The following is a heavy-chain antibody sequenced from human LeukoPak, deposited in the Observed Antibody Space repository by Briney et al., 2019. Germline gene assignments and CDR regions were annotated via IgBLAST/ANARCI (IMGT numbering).Heavy chain of an antibody. CDR3: AVMYYYDSSVTGYFDY. CDR1: GGTFSSYA. D-gene: IGHD3-22*01. J-gene: IGHJ4*02. CDR2: IIPIFGTA. Sequence: ASVKVSCKASGGTFSSYAISWGRQAPGQGLEWMGGIIPIFGTANYAQKFQGRVTITADESTSTAYMELSSLRSEDTAVYYCAVMYYYDSSVTGYFDYWGQGTLVTVSS. V-gene: IGHV1-69*13.